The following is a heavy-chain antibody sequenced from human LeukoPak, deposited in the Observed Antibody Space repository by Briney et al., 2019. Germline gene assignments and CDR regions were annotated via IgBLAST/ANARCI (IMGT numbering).Heavy chain of an antibody. CDR3: ARGITGTLDNWFDP. CDR2: IYYSGST. D-gene: IGHD1-20*01. CDR1: GGSINNYY. J-gene: IGHJ5*02. Sequence: SETLSLTCTVSGGSINNYYWSWIRQPPGKGLEWIGNIYYSGSTYYNPSLKSRVTISVDTSKNQFSLKLSSVTAADTAVYYCARGITGTLDNWFDPWGQGTLVTVSS. V-gene: IGHV4-59*12.